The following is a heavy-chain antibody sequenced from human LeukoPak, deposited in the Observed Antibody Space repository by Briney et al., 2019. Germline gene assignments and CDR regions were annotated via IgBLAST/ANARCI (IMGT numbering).Heavy chain of an antibody. V-gene: IGHV4-4*07. D-gene: IGHD3-22*01. CDR2: IYTSGST. CDR1: GGSISSYY. Sequence: SETLSLTCTVSGGSISSYYWSWIRQPAGKGLEWIGRIYTSGSTNYNPSLTSRVTMSVDTSKNQFSLKLSSVTAADTAVYYCARVESGGYYYDSSGYYPRFWYFDLWGRGTLVTVSS. J-gene: IGHJ2*01. CDR3: ARVESGGYYYDSSGYYPRFWYFDL.